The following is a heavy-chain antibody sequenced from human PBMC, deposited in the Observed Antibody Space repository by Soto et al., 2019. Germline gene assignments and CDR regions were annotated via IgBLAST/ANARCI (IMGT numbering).Heavy chain of an antibody. J-gene: IGHJ4*02. CDR1: GFSFSDAW. CDR2: IKSKAHGETA. Sequence: EAQLVESGGGLVEPGGSLRVSCAASGFSFSDAWMIWVRQAPGKGLEWVGRIKSKAHGETADYAAPVKGKFTISRDDSKNTVYLQMNSLKNEDTAVYYCTTVVDGYNPFDYWGQGTLVTVSS. V-gene: IGHV3-15*07. D-gene: IGHD5-12*01. CDR3: TTVVDGYNPFDY.